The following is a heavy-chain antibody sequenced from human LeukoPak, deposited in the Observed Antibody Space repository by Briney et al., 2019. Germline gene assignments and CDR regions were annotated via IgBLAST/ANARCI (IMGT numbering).Heavy chain of an antibody. J-gene: IGHJ4*02. Sequence: SETLSLTCSVSGFSVSSAYYWGWIRQPPGKGLEWIGRIYTSGSTNYNPSLKSRVTISVDTSKNQFSLKLSSVTAADTAVYYCASQDTAMGRSDYWGQGTLVTVSS. CDR2: IYTSGST. D-gene: IGHD5-18*01. V-gene: IGHV4-38-2*02. CDR3: ASQDTAMGRSDY. CDR1: GFSVSSAYY.